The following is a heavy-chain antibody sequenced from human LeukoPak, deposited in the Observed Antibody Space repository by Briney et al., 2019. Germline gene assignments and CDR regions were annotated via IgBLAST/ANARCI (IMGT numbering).Heavy chain of an antibody. V-gene: IGHV3-43*01. CDR2: ISWDGGST. J-gene: IGHJ6*03. CDR3: AKAHVVYYYMEV. D-gene: IGHD2-15*01. CDR1: GFTFDDYS. Sequence: PGGSLRLSCTASGFTFDDYSMHWVRQTPGKGLEWVSLISWDGGSTSYADSVKGRFTISRDSSKTSLYLQMNSLRTEDTALYYCAKAHVVYYYMEVWGKGTTVTVSS.